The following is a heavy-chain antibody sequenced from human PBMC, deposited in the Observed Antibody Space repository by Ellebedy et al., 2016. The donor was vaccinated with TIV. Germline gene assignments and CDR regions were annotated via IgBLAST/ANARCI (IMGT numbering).Heavy chain of an antibody. CDR3: ARHIVVVPAAIASAYYYYYGMDV. Sequence: ASVKVSCXASGYTFTSYGISWVRQAPGQGLEWMGWTSAYNGNTNYAQKLQGRVTMTTDTSTSTAYMELRSLRSDDTAVYYCARHIVVVPAAIASAYYYYYGMDVWGQGTTVTVSS. CDR2: TSAYNGNT. CDR1: GYTFTSYG. D-gene: IGHD2-2*02. V-gene: IGHV1-18*01. J-gene: IGHJ6*02.